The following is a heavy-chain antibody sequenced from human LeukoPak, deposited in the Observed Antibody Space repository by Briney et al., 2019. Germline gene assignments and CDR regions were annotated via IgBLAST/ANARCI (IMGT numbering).Heavy chain of an antibody. CDR2: IKQDGSEK. CDR1: EFTFSSYW. Sequence: HPGGSLRLSCAASEFTFSSYWMSWVRQAPGKGLEWVASIKQDGSEKYYVDSVKGRVTISRDNAKNSLYLQMNSLRAEDTAVYYCARAIRYFDWQNDAFDIWGQGTMVTVSS. D-gene: IGHD3-9*01. CDR3: ARAIRYFDWQNDAFDI. V-gene: IGHV3-7*01. J-gene: IGHJ3*02.